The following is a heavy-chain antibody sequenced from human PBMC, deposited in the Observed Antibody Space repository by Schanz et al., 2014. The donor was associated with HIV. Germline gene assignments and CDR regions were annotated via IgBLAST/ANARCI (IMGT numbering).Heavy chain of an antibody. CDR1: GFTFSSYS. J-gene: IGHJ4*02. D-gene: IGHD1-26*01. CDR3: ARDSGSYVYFDD. Sequence: EVQLVESGGGLVKPGGSLRLSCAASGFTFSSYSMNWVRQAPGKGLQWVSSISSGSSYIYYADSVKGRFTISRDNAKNSLYLQMNFMRAEDTAVYYCARDSGSYVYFDDWGQGTLVTVSS. V-gene: IGHV3-21*01. CDR2: ISSGSSYI.